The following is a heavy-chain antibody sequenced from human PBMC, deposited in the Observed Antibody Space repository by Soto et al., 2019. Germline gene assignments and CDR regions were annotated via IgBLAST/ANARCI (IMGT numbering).Heavy chain of an antibody. V-gene: IGHV4-39*01. J-gene: IGHJ5*02. CDR1: GGSIRSSRHY. D-gene: IGHD3-3*01. CDR3: ARHLTSSLWSGHYPRPNWFDP. Sequence: QLQVQESGPGLVQPSETLSLTCAVSGGSIRSSRHYWGWIRQSPGKGLESIGSIYDTGSTYYNPSLKVRVTISVYTSKHQFSLKLTPVPAPDTGVYFWARHLTSSLWSGHYPRPNWFDPWGRGTLVTVSS. CDR2: IYDTGST.